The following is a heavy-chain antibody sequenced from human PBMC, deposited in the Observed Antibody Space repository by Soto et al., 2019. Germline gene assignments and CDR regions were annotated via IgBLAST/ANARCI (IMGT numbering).Heavy chain of an antibody. CDR2: IYYSGST. V-gene: IGHV4-61*01. Sequence: LATLSLICTVSGGSVSSGSYYWSWIRQPPGKVLDWIGYIYYSGSTNYNPSLKSRVTISVDTSKNQFSLKLSSVTAADTAVYYCARGLYGSSSETVYYYYGMDVWGQGTTVTVSS. D-gene: IGHD6-6*01. J-gene: IGHJ6*02. CDR3: ARGLYGSSSETVYYYYGMDV. CDR1: GGSVSSGSYY.